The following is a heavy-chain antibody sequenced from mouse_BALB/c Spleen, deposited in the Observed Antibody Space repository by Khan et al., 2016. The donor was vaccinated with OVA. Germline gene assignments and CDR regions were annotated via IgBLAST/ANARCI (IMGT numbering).Heavy chain of an antibody. J-gene: IGHJ4*01. Sequence: VQLKESGPGLVKPSQSLSLTCTVTGYSITSDYAWNWIRQFPGDRLEWMGYISSSGSASYNPTLKSRTPITRDTSKNPFFLQLKSVTTEDTARYFCARSLYNSYGDGLDYWGRGSSVTVSS. CDR1: GYSITSDYA. D-gene: IGHD1-1*01. V-gene: IGHV3-2*02. CDR3: ARSLYNSYGDGLDY. CDR2: ISSSGSA.